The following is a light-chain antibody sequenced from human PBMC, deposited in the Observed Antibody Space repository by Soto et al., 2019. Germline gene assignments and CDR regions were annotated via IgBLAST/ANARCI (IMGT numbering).Light chain of an antibody. Sequence: EVVMTQSPATLSVSPGERATLSCRASQSVSSNLAWYQQKPGQAPRLLMYGASTRATGVPARFSGSGSGTEFALTISSLQSEDFALYYCQQYNNWLWTFGRGTKVDIK. CDR2: GAS. CDR1: QSVSSN. CDR3: QQYNNWLWT. J-gene: IGKJ1*01. V-gene: IGKV3-15*01.